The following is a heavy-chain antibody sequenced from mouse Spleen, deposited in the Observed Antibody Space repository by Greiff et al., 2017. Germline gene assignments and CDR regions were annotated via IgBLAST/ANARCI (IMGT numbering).Heavy chain of an antibody. CDR2: IDPSDSYT. D-gene: IGHD2-10*02. CDR3: ARREYGNYVDAY. CDR1: GYTFTSYW. Sequence: VQLQQPGAELVMPGASVKLSCKASGYTFTSYWMHWVKQRPGQGLEWIGEIDPSDSYTNYNQKFKGKATLTVDKSSSTAYMQLSSLTSEDSAVYYCARREYGNYVDAYWGQGTLVTVSA. V-gene: IGHV1-69*01. J-gene: IGHJ3*01.